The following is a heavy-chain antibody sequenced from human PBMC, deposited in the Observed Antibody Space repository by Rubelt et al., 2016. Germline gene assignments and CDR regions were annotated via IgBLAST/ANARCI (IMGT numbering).Heavy chain of an antibody. V-gene: IGHV4-34*01. CDR1: GGSFSGYY. J-gene: IGHJ4*02. CDR2: IHPSGST. Sequence: QVQLQQWGAGLLKPSETLSLTCAVYGGSFSGYYCTWIRQPPGKGLEWIGEIHPSGSTNYNPSLKSRVTISADTSKNQFSLNLNSVTSADTAVYYCARGLDTTKTGADGGQGTMVTVSS. D-gene: IGHD1-1*01. CDR3: ARGLDTTKTGAD.